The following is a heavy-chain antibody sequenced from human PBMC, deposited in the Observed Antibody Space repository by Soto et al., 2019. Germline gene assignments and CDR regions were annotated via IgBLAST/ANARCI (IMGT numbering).Heavy chain of an antibody. V-gene: IGHV6-1*01. CDR3: VSQIGNSWLDF. Sequence: SQTLSLTCDISGDSVSSSSVTWNWIRQSPSRGLEWLGRTYYRSRWYNDYAESVKSRIIINPDTSKNQFSLHLNSVTPDDKAVYYCVSQIGNSWLDFWGQGTLVTVPQ. J-gene: IGHJ5*01. CDR1: GDSVSSSSVT. CDR2: TYYRSRWYN. D-gene: IGHD1-26*01.